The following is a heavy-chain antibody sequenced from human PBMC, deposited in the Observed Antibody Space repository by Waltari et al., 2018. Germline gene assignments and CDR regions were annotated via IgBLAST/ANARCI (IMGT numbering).Heavy chain of an antibody. V-gene: IGHV3-7*01. CDR1: GFTFSSSL. CDR2: INQDGSEK. D-gene: IGHD3-10*01. J-gene: IGHJ4*02. Sequence: EVQLVESGGGLVQPGGSLRLSCAASGFTFSSSLMSWVRQAPGKGLAWVANINQDGSEKYYVDSGKGRFTISRDNAKNSLYLQMNSLRAEDTAVYYCARSAYTMVQGVIGYWGQGTLVTVSS. CDR3: ARSAYTMVQGVIGY.